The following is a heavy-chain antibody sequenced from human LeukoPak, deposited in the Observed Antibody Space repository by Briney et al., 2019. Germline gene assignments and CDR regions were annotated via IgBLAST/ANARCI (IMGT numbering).Heavy chain of an antibody. J-gene: IGHJ6*03. CDR3: ARTFLEWPIWAGFYMDV. V-gene: IGHV3-66*02. CDR1: GFTVSSNY. CDR2: IYSGGST. D-gene: IGHD3-3*01. Sequence: GGSLRLSCAASGFTVSSNYMSWVRQAPGKGLEWVSVIYSGGSTYYADSVKGRFTISRDNSKNTLYLQMNSLRAEDTAVYYCARTFLEWPIWAGFYMDVWGKGTTVTVSS.